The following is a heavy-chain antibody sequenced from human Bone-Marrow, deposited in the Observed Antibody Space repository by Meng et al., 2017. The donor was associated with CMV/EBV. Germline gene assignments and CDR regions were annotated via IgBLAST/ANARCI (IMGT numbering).Heavy chain of an antibody. Sequence: ASVKVSCKGSGYAFTGHAITWVRQAPGQGLEWMGYISVNNGDTAYAQKFQGRVTITTDESTSTAYMELSSLRSEDTAVYYCAREYCSGGSCCYDYWGQGTLVTVSS. V-gene: IGHV1-18*01. CDR3: AREYCSGGSCCYDY. CDR2: ISVNNGDT. J-gene: IGHJ4*02. CDR1: GYAFTGHA. D-gene: IGHD2-15*01.